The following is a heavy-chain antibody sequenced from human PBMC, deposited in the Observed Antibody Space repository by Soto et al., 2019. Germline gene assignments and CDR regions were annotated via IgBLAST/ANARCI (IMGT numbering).Heavy chain of an antibody. D-gene: IGHD3-16*02. CDR2: IIGSSGST. Sequence: EGSLRLSCSASGFTFSSCASSWGRQAPGNGLGWVSGIIGSSGSTYYEDSVKGRFTKSRDNSKLTRYLQMNSLRAEDTAVYHCAKVAYDDVWGSYRPRGRLDSWGEGTLVTVSS. J-gene: IGHJ4*02. CDR3: AKVAYDDVWGSYRPRGRLDS. V-gene: IGHV3-23*01. CDR1: GFTFSSCA.